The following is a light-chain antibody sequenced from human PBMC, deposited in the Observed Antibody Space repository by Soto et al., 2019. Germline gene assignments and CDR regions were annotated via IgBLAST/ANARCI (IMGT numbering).Light chain of an antibody. J-gene: IGKJ5*01. CDR1: QSVSIH. V-gene: IGKV3-11*01. Sequence: ETVRTQSPGTLSVSLGERATLSCRASQSVSIHLAWYQQKPGQAPRLLIYGASTRATGVPARFSGSGSGTDFTLTISSLEPEDFAVDCCHQRSNWPPDTFGQGTRLENK. CDR2: GAS. CDR3: HQRSNWPPDT.